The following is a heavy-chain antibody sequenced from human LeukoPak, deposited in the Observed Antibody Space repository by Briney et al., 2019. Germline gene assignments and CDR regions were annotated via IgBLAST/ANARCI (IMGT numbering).Heavy chain of an antibody. J-gene: IGHJ4*02. D-gene: IGHD6-13*01. CDR3: ARETTAAGSRHFDY. CDR1: GFTVSSNY. Sequence: PGGSLRHSCAASGFTVSSNYMSSLRHAPGEGLECGSVVYSGDSGGYTYYADTVKGRFTISRATSRNTLFLQMNSLRVENTAIYYCARETTAAGSRHFDYWGQGTLVTVSS. CDR2: VYSGDSGGYT. V-gene: IGHV3-66*01.